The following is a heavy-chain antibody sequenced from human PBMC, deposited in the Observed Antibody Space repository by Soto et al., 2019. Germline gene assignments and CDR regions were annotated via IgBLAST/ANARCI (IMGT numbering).Heavy chain of an antibody. CDR3: ARDLWGYCGTDCYPLDV. J-gene: IGHJ6*02. V-gene: IGHV4-59*01. D-gene: IGHD2-21*02. CDR2: MYNTGST. CDR1: GGSISRYS. Sequence: SETLSLTCTVSGGSISRYSWSWIRQPPGKGLEWIGYMYNTGSTVYNPPFKSRVTISVDTSKNQFSLKLNSVTAADTAVYYCARDLWGYCGTDCYPLDVWGQGTTLTVSS.